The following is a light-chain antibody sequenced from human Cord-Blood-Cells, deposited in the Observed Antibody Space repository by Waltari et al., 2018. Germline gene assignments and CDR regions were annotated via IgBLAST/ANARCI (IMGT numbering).Light chain of an antibody. V-gene: IGLV1-44*01. CDR3: AAWDDSLNGYV. Sequence: QSVLTQPPSASGTPGQRVTISCSGSSSNIGRNTVNWYQHPPGTAPKLIIYSNNQRPSGVPDRFSGSKSGTSASLAISGLQSEDEADYYCAAWDDSLNGYVFGTGTKVTVL. CDR2: SNN. J-gene: IGLJ1*01. CDR1: SSNIGRNT.